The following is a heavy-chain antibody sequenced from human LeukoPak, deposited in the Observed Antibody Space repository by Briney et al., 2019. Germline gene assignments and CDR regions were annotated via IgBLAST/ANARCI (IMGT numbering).Heavy chain of an antibody. CDR1: GFTVSNYY. CDR3: ARDHDYGGNWFGP. D-gene: IGHD4-23*01. J-gene: IGHJ5*02. V-gene: IGHV3-53*01. Sequence: GGSLRLSCAASGFTVSNYYMSWVRQPPGKGLEWVSVIYSGGSTYYADSVRGRFTISRDNAKNTLYLQMNSLSAEDTAVYYCARDHDYGGNWFGPWGQGTLVTVSS. CDR2: IYSGGST.